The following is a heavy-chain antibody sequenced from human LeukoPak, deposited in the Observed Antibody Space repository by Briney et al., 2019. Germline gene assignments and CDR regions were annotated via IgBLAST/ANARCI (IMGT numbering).Heavy chain of an antibody. D-gene: IGHD3-22*01. CDR3: ARDYYDSSGYYESYWYFDL. J-gene: IGHJ2*01. V-gene: IGHV4-59*01. CDR1: GGSISSYY. CDR2: IYYSGST. Sequence: SETLSLTCTVSGGSISSYYWSWIRQPPGKGLEWIGYIYYSGSTNYNPSLKSRVTISVDTSKNQFSLKLSSVTAADTAVYYCARDYYDSSGYYESYWYFDLWGRGTLVTVSS.